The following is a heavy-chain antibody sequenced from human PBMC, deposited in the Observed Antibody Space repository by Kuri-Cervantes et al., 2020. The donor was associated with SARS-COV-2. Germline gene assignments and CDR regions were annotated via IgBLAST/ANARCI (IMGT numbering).Heavy chain of an antibody. Sequence: ASVNVSCQASGYTFTSYGISWVRQAPGQGLEWMGWISAYNGNTNYAQKLQGRVTITRDTSASTAYMELSSLRSEDTAVYYCARVAYYDSGFDPWGQGTLVTVSS. CDR1: GYTFTSYG. V-gene: IGHV1-18*01. J-gene: IGHJ5*02. CDR3: ARVAYYDSGFDP. D-gene: IGHD3-3*01. CDR2: ISAYNGNT.